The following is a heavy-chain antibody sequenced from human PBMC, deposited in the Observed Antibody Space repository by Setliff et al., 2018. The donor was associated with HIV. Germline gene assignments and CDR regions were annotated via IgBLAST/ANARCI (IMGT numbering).Heavy chain of an antibody. J-gene: IGHJ3*02. CDR2: ISSYNENT. Sequence: ASVKVSCKASGGTFSTYAFSWVRQAPGQGLEWMGWISSYNENTNYAQSLQGRVTMTTDTASSTSYMELRSLRSDDTAMYYCARIRAGALLNAFDIWAQGTMVTVSS. V-gene: IGHV1-18*01. D-gene: IGHD1-26*01. CDR1: GGTFSTYA. CDR3: ARIRAGALLNAFDI.